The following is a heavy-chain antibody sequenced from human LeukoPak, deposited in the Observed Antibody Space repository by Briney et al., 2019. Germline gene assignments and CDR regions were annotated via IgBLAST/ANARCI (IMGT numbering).Heavy chain of an antibody. D-gene: IGHD2-2*01. CDR3: ARDLIVVPAAYFDY. J-gene: IGHJ4*02. Sequence: SETLSLTCAVSGYSISSGYYWGWIRQPPGKGLEWIGSIYRSGSTYYNPSLKSRVTISVDTSKNQFSLKLSSVTAADTAVYYCARDLIVVPAAYFDYWGQGTLVTVSS. CDR1: GYSISSGYY. CDR2: IYRSGST. V-gene: IGHV4-38-2*02.